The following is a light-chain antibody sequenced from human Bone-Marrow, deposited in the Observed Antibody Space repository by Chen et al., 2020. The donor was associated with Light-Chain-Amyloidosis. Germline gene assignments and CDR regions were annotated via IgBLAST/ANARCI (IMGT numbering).Light chain of an antibody. V-gene: IGLV3-25*03. CDR3: QSSDTSGAYHVV. Sequence: SYELTQPPSVSVSPGQTARITCSGDALSKQYVYWYLQKPGQGPVMVIYKDSERPSGIPERFSGSSSGTTVTLTISGVHAEDEADYFCQSSDTSGAYHVVFGGGTKLTVL. J-gene: IGLJ2*01. CDR1: ALSKQY. CDR2: KDS.